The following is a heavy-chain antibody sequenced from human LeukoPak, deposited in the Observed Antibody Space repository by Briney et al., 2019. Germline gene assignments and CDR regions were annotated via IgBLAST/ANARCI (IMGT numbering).Heavy chain of an antibody. CDR2: ISAYNGNT. J-gene: IGHJ1*01. V-gene: IGHV1-18*01. D-gene: IGHD1-26*01. CDR1: GYTFTTYG. CDR3: ARDQMGGSYYGYFQH. Sequence: ASVKVSCKASGYTFTTYGISWVRQAPGQGLEWMGWISAYNGNTKYAQKLQGRVTMTTDTSTSIAYMELKSLRSDDTAVYYCARDQMGGSYYGYFQHWGQGTLVTVSS.